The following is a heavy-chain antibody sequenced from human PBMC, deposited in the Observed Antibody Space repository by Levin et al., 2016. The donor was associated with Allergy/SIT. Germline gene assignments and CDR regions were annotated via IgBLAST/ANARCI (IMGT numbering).Heavy chain of an antibody. D-gene: IGHD4-17*01. V-gene: IGHV4-61*07. CDR3: ATHYGDYLLAFDI. CDR2: IYYSGST. J-gene: IGHJ3*02. Sequence: WIRQPPGKGLEWIGYIYYSGSTNYNPSLKSRVTISVDTSKNQFSLKLSSVTAADTAVYYCATHYGDYLLAFDIWGQGTMVTVSS.